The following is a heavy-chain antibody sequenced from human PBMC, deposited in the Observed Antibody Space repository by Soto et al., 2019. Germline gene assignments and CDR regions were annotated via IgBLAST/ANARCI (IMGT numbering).Heavy chain of an antibody. J-gene: IGHJ4*02. CDR1: GGTFSSYA. V-gene: IGHV1-69*13. CDR3: ASTYDSYYYDSSGYYYAYY. CDR2: IIPIFGTA. Sequence: GASVKVSCKASGGTFSSYAISWVRQAPEQGLEWVGGIIPIFGTANYAQKFQGRVTITADESTSTAYMELSSLRSEDTAVYYCASTYDSYYYDSSGYYYAYYWGQGTLVTVSS. D-gene: IGHD3-22*01.